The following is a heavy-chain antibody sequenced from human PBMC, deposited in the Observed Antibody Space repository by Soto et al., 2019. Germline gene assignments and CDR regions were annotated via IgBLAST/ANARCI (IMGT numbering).Heavy chain of an antibody. Sequence: SETLSLTCTVSGGSISSSSYYWGWIRQPPGKGLEWIGSIYYSGSTYYNPSLKSRVTISVDTSKNQFSLKLSSVTAADTAVYYCARRWAKWLPYYYDGMDVSGRGTTVTVSS. CDR1: GGSISSSSYY. V-gene: IGHV4-39*01. CDR2: IYYSGST. CDR3: ARRWAKWLPYYYDGMDV. J-gene: IGHJ6*02. D-gene: IGHD5-12*01.